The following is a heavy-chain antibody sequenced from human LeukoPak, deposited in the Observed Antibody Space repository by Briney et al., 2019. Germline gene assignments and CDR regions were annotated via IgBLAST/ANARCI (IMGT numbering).Heavy chain of an antibody. D-gene: IGHD5-12*01. Sequence: NPSETLSLTCTVSGGSISNYYWSWIRQPPGKGLEWIGYIYYSGGTNYNPSLKSRVTISVDTSKNQFSLKLSSVTAADTAVYYCARRSIARGRVDTIVFDSWGQGALVTVSS. V-gene: IGHV4-59*08. CDR2: IYYSGGT. CDR1: GGSISNYY. J-gene: IGHJ4*02. CDR3: ARRSIARGRVDTIVFDS.